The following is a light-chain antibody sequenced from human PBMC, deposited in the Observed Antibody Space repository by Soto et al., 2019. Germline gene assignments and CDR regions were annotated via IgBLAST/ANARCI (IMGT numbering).Light chain of an antibody. J-gene: IGKJ4*01. Sequence: VLTQSPVTLSLSPGDRATLSCRASRSIDRYLAWYQQKPGQAPRLLIHDASNRATGIAARFSGSGSGTDFTLTISSLEPEDFAVYYCQQRKTWPLTFGGGTKVDIK. CDR2: DAS. V-gene: IGKV3-11*01. CDR1: RSIDRY. CDR3: QQRKTWPLT.